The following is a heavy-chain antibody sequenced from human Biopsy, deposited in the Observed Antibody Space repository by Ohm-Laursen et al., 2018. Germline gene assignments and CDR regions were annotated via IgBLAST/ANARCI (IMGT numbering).Heavy chain of an antibody. CDR3: AKPSGGVSTIGFDP. Sequence: ASVKVSCKASGYNFRGYHLHWVRLAPGQGLEWMGWINPDTGETRYAPKFQGQLALTRDVSVNTGYLELSSLGSDDTAIYFCAKPSGGVSTIGFDPWGQGTLVTVSS. D-gene: IGHD5/OR15-5a*01. J-gene: IGHJ5*02. CDR1: GYNFRGYH. CDR2: INPDTGET. V-gene: IGHV1-2*02.